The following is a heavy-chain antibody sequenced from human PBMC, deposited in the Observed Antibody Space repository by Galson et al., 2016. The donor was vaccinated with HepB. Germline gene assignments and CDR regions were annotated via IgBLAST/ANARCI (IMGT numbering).Heavy chain of an antibody. V-gene: IGHV3-21*01. Sequence: SLRLSCAASGFTFNSYTMNWVRQAPGKGLEWVSSISISSSYIYYADSVKGRFTISRDNAQNSLYLQMNSLRAEDTAVYYCARGSYWLLQHGDYFDYWGQGTLVTVSS. J-gene: IGHJ4*02. CDR3: ARGSYWLLQHGDYFDY. CDR2: ISISSSYI. CDR1: GFTFNSYT. D-gene: IGHD1-26*01.